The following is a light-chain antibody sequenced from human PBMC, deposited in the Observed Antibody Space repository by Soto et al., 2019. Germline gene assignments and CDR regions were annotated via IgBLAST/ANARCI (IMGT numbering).Light chain of an antibody. CDR1: SGHSSYI. CDR3: ETWDSNTRV. Sequence: QLVLTPSSSASASLGSSVKLTCTLSSGHSSYIIAWHQQQPGKAPRYLMKLEGSGSYNKGSGVPDRFSGSSSGADRYLTISNLQSEDEADYYCETWDSNTRVFGGGTKLTVL. J-gene: IGLJ2*01. CDR2: LEGSGSY. V-gene: IGLV4-60*03.